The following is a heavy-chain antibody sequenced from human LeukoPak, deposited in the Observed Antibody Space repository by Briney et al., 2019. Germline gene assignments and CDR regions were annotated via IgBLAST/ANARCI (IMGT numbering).Heavy chain of an antibody. CDR1: GLTFGKYW. CDR2: IKLDGSEK. CDR3: ARDQYDTWSRRGNFDS. Sequence: GGSLRLSCVASGLTFGKYWMSWVRQAPGKGLEWVANIKLDGSEKNYVASVKGRFNISRDNTKNSLYLQMNSLRVEDTAVFYCARDQYDTWSRRGNFDSWGQGTLVIVSS. D-gene: IGHD3-3*01. V-gene: IGHV3-7*03. J-gene: IGHJ4*02.